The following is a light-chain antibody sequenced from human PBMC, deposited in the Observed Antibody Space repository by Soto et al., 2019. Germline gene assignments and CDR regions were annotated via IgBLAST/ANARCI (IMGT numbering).Light chain of an antibody. J-gene: IGKJ2*01. Sequence: ETVLTQSPGTLSLSPGERATLSCKASQSVSSTYLAWYQQKPGQAPRLLIYGASSRATGIPDRFSGSGSGTDFTLTISRLEPEDFAVYYCQQYGSSPVTFGQGTKLEIK. V-gene: IGKV3-20*01. CDR1: QSVSSTY. CDR2: GAS. CDR3: QQYGSSPVT.